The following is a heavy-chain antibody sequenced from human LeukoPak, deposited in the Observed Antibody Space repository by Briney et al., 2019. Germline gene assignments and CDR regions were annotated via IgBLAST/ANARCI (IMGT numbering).Heavy chain of an antibody. CDR2: INPKSGGT. CDR1: GDIFTDYF. Sequence: ASVMVSSKASGDIFTDYFMHWVRQAPARGLEWMGWINPKSGGTNYAPNLQGRVTMTRDTSTSTAYMELSRLRSDNTAVYYCASRDGSVFDYWGQGTLVTVSS. CDR3: ASRDGSVFDY. V-gene: IGHV1-2*02. D-gene: IGHD5-24*01. J-gene: IGHJ4*02.